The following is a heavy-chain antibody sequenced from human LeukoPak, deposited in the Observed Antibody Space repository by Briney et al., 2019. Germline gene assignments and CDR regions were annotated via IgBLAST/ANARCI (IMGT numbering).Heavy chain of an antibody. CDR1: GFSFGDYW. CDR2: ISYDGSNK. D-gene: IGHD6-13*01. J-gene: IGHJ5*02. V-gene: IGHV3-30-3*01. Sequence: GGSLRLSCAASGFSFGDYWMTWVRQAPGKGLEWVAVISYDGSNKYYADSVKGRFTISRDNSKNTLYLQMNSLRAEDTAVYYCARASAAAGTNWFDPWGQGTLVTVSS. CDR3: ARASAAAGTNWFDP.